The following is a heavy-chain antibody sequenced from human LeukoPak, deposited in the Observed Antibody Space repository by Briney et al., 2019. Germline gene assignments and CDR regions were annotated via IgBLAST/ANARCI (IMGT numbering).Heavy chain of an antibody. CDR1: GYSFSIYW. CDR2: IYPADSDT. V-gene: IGHV5-51*01. CDR3: ARSGLWFGELSWFDP. D-gene: IGHD3-10*01. J-gene: IGHJ5*02. Sequence: GESLKISCKGSGYSFSIYWIGWVRQMPGKGLEWMGIIYPADSDTRYSPSFQGQVTISADKSISTAYLHWSSLKASDTAMYCCARSGLWFGELSWFDPWGQGTLVTVSS.